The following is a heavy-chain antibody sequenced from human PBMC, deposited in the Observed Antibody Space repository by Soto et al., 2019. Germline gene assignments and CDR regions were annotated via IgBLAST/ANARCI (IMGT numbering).Heavy chain of an antibody. Sequence: PSETLSLTCAVSGYSISSGYYWGWIRQPPGKGLEWIGIIYHSGSTYYDPSLKSRVTISVDTSKNQFSLKLSTVTAADTAVYYCARDDYGDYGYYYYGMDVWGQGTTVTVSS. CDR1: GYSISSGYY. CDR3: ARDDYGDYGYYYYGMDV. J-gene: IGHJ6*02. D-gene: IGHD4-17*01. V-gene: IGHV4-38-2*01. CDR2: IYHSGST.